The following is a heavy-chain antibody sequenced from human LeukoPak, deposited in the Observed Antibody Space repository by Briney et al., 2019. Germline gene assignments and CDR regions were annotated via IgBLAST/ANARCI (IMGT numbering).Heavy chain of an antibody. J-gene: IGHJ6*02. CDR3: ARDRGGLTYGKDI. V-gene: IGHV4-4*02. D-gene: IGHD2-15*01. Sequence: SETLSLTCTVSGDSFSSNYWWNWVRQSPGKGLEWIGEIYHSGTTNYNPSLKSRVSISLDKSKNQLSLKVNSVTAADTAVYYCARDRGGLTYGKDIWGQGTTVTVSS. CDR2: IYHSGTT. CDR1: GDSFSSNYW.